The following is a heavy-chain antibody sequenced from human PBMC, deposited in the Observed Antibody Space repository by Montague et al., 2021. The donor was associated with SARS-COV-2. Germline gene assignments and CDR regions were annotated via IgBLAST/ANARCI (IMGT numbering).Heavy chain of an antibody. CDR2: IYFTGKA. J-gene: IGHJ3*02. CDR3: ARWGLNNAFDI. CDR1: GDSISRSHYF. Sequence: SETLSLTCSVSGDSISRSHYFWAWIRLPPGMGLEWIGSIYFTGKAYYXPSLKSRVTISIDTSKNHFSLRLSSVTAADSAVFYCARWGLNNAFDIWGLGTMITISS. D-gene: IGHD1/OR15-1a*01. V-gene: IGHV4-39*02.